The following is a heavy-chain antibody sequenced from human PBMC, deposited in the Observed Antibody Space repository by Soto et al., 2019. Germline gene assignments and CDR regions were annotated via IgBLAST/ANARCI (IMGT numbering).Heavy chain of an antibody. V-gene: IGHV3-30*03. CDR1: GFTFSSYG. D-gene: IGHD6-19*01. Sequence: GGSLRLSCAASGFTFSSYGMQWVRQAPGKGLEWVAVISYDGSNKYYADSVKDRFTISRDNSKSTLYLQMNSLRADDTAVYYCVAGQYFFDYCGQGTLVTVSS. J-gene: IGHJ4*02. CDR2: ISYDGSNK. CDR3: VAGQYFFDY.